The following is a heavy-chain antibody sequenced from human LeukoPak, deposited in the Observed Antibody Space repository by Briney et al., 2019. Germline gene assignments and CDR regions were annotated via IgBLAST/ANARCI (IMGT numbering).Heavy chain of an antibody. CDR3: ARHVYGEGMVV. CDR1: GGSLNGYY. Sequence: SETLSLTCTVSGGSLNGYYWGWIWKPPGKGLEFICYIHSSEGAAHNASLKSRITISLDTSKNQFSLTLSSVTAADTAIYYCARHVYGEGMVVWGKGTTVTVSS. J-gene: IGHJ6*04. D-gene: IGHD4-17*01. CDR2: IHSSEGA. V-gene: IGHV4-59*08.